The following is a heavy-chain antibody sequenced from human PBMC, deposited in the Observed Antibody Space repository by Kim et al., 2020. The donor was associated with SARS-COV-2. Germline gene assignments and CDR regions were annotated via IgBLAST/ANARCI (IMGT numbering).Heavy chain of an antibody. CDR3: AKVESYYYGSGSPVGH. Sequence: GGSLRLSCAASGFTFSSYAMSWVRQAPGKGLEWVSAISGSGGSTYYADSVKGRFTISRDNSKNTLYLQMNSLRAEDTAVYYCAKVESYYYGSGSPVGHWGQGTLVTVSS. J-gene: IGHJ4*02. V-gene: IGHV3-23*01. D-gene: IGHD3-10*01. CDR1: GFTFSSYA. CDR2: ISGSGGST.